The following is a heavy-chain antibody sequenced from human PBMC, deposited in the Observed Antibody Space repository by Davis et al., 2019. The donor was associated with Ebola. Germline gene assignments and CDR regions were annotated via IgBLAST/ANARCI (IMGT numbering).Heavy chain of an antibody. V-gene: IGHV4-39*07. CDR2: IYHSGST. D-gene: IGHD1-26*01. Sequence: SETLSLTCTVSGGSISSSSYYWGWIRQPPGKGLEWIGEIYHSGSTNYNPSLKSRVTISVDKSKNQFSLRLRYLTAADTAVYSCERGGVGANVDYWGQGTLVTVSS. CDR1: GGSISSSSYY. CDR3: ERGGVGANVDY. J-gene: IGHJ4*02.